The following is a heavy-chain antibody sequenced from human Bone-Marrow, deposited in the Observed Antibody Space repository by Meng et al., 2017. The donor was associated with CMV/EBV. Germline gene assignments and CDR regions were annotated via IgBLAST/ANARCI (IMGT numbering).Heavy chain of an antibody. CDR3: AKDTIPLGAVAATLGY. D-gene: IGHD6-19*01. CDR1: GFAFRNYA. J-gene: IGHJ4*02. V-gene: IGHV3-30*02. Sequence: GGSLRLSCAASGFAFRNYAMYWVRQAPGKGLEWVAYVQYDGSSEKYADSVKGRFTISRDSSKNTLYLQMNSLRAEDTAVYYCAKDTIPLGAVAATLGYWGQGTLVTVSS. CDR2: VQYDGSSE.